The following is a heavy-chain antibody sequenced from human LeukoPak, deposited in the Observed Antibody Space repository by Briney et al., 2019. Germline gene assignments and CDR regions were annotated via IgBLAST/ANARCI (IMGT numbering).Heavy chain of an antibody. CDR1: GFPFSSYA. J-gene: IGHJ6*02. D-gene: IGHD2/OR15-2a*01. CDR2: ISYEGSNT. V-gene: IGHV3-30*18. Sequence: PGGSLRLSCAASGFPFSSYAMHWVRQAPGKGLEWVAVISYEGSNTFYADSVKGRFTISRYNSKNTLYLQMNSLRGEDTAVYYCAKVGGRNAESCYYGMNVWGQGTTVTVSS. CDR3: AKVGGRNAESCYYGMNV.